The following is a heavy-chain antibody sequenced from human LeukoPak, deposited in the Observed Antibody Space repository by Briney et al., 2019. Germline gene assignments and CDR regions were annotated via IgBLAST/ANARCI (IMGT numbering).Heavy chain of an antibody. V-gene: IGHV4-30-4*01. CDR2: IYYSGST. CDR3: ARLRGSYGGDAFDI. CDR1: GGSISSGDYY. Sequence: PSETLSLTCTVSGGSISSGDYYWSWIRQPPGKGLEWIGYIYYSGSTYYNPSLKSRVTISVDTSKNQFSLKLSSVTAADTAVFYCARLRGSYGGDAFDIWGQGTMVTVSS. J-gene: IGHJ3*02. D-gene: IGHD1-26*01.